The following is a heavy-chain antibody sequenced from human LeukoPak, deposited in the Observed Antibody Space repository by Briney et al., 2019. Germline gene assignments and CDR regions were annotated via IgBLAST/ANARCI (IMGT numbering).Heavy chain of an antibody. D-gene: IGHD7-27*01. J-gene: IGHJ4*02. CDR2: LYWDDEE. V-gene: IGHV2-5*02. Sequence: ESGPTLVNPTQTLTLTCTFSGFSLGTTGVGVGWIRQPPGKALEWLALLYWDDEERYSPSLKSRFTITKDTSKNQVVLTMTNMDPVDTATYYCAHRTWGPYHYWGQGTLVTVSS. CDR3: AHRTWGPYHY. CDR1: GFSLGTTGVG.